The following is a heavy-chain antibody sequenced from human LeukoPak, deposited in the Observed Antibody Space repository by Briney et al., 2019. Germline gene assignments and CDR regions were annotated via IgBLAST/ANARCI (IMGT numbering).Heavy chain of an antibody. V-gene: IGHV4-39*07. CDR1: GDSISRSTYY. CDR3: ARGYDSSAYYPFNY. J-gene: IGHJ4*02. D-gene: IGHD3-22*01. CDR2: VYYGRSP. Sequence: SETLSLTCTVSGDSISRSTYYWAWIRQPPGKGLEWIGSVYYGRSPYFNPSLESRATISVDTSKNQFSLMLSSVTAADTAVYYCARGYDSSAYYPFNYWGQGTLVTVSS.